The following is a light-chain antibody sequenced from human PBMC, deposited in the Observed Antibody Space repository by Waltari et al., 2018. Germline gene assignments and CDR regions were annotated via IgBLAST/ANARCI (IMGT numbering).Light chain of an antibody. CDR1: ISDVGGFNS. Sequence: QSALTQPASVSGSPGQSITISCTGTISDVGGFNSVSWYQVHPGQAPRVMIYDVINRPSGVSDRFSASKSSNTASLTISGLQAEDEGDYYCSSQSTNSVVLFGGGTKLTVL. CDR3: SSQSTNSVVL. V-gene: IGLV2-14*03. CDR2: DVI. J-gene: IGLJ3*02.